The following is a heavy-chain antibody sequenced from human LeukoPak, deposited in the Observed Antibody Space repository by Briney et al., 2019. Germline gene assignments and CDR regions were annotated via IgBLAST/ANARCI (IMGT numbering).Heavy chain of an antibody. CDR2: INADGSTT. J-gene: IGHJ3*01. CDR1: GFFFSKYW. D-gene: IGHD2-8*01. CDR3: AVLPPDALDL. Sequence: PAGGSLRLSCAASGFFFSKYWMHWVRQVPGKGLVWVSRINADGSTTSYADSVKGRFTISRDNAKNTLHLQMNNLRDEDTAVYYCAVLPPDALDLWGQGSTVTVSS. V-gene: IGHV3-74*01.